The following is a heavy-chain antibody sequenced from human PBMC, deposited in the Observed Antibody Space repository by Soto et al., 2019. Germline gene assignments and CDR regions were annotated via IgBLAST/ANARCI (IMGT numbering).Heavy chain of an antibody. J-gene: IGHJ4*02. CDR3: ARGAEYCSGGSCGDY. CDR2: IYRGGGT. Sequence: GGSLRRSFVAISFIVTSKYMSWVRQPPGKGLEWVSVIYRGGGTNYADSVKGRFTISRDNSKNTLYLQMNSLRDEDTAVYYCARGAEYCSGGSCGDYWGQGT. CDR1: SFIVTSKY. V-gene: IGHV3-53*03. D-gene: IGHD2-15*01.